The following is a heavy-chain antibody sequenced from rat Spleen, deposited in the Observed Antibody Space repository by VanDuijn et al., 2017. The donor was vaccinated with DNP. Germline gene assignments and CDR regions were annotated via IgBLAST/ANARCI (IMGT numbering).Heavy chain of an antibody. CDR2: IWNGGNT. Sequence: VQLKESGPGLVQPSQTLSLTCTVSGFSLTSYHVHWVRQPPGKGLEWMEVIWNGGNTGYNSALRSRLSISRNTSKSQVFLKMKSLQTEDTAMYFCARVLTAKGLFAYWGQGTLVTVSS. D-gene: IGHD5-1*01. CDR1: GFSLTSYH. CDR3: ARVLTAKGLFAY. V-gene: IGHV2-32*01. J-gene: IGHJ3*01.